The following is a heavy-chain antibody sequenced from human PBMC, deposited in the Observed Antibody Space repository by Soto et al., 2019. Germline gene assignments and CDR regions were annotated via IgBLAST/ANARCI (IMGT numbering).Heavy chain of an antibody. CDR1: GGTFSSYA. V-gene: IGHV1-69*13. J-gene: IGHJ4*02. CDR3: ARDQPIAVAGTVSAGVFDY. D-gene: IGHD6-19*01. Sequence: SVKVSCKASGGTFSSYAISWVRQAPGQGLEWMGGIIPIFGTANYAQKFQGRVTITADESTSTAYMELSSLRSEDTAVYYCARDQPIAVAGTVSAGVFDYWGQGTLVTSPQ. CDR2: IIPIFGTA.